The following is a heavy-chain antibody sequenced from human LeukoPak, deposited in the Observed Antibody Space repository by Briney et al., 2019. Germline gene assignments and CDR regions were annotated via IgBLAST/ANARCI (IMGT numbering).Heavy chain of an antibody. D-gene: IGHD2-15*01. V-gene: IGHV3-66*01. J-gene: IGHJ4*02. CDR3: ARDPGYCSRGHCYSYDY. CDR2: IYTDGDT. CDR1: GFTFSSYA. Sequence: PGGSLRLSCAASGFTFSSYAMSWVRQAPGKGLEWVSVIYTDGDTYYSDSVRGRFTISRDNSKNTVYLQMNNLRADDTSVYYCARDPGYCSRGHCYSYDYWGQGTLVTVSS.